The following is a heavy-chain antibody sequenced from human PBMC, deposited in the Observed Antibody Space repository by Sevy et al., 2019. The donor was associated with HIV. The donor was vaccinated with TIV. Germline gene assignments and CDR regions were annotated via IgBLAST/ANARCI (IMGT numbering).Heavy chain of an antibody. CDR2: ISSSSSTI. D-gene: IGHD5-12*01. CDR1: GFTFISYS. Sequence: WGSLSLSCAASGFTFISYSLNWVRQAPGKGLEGVSYISSSSSTIYYADSVKGRFTISRDNAKNSLYLQMNSLRDEDTAVYYCARDRGNIVATISDYWGQGTLVTVSS. J-gene: IGHJ4*02. V-gene: IGHV3-48*02. CDR3: ARDRGNIVATISDY.